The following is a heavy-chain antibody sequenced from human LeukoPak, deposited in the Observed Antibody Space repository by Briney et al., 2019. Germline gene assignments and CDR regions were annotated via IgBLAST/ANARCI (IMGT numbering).Heavy chain of an antibody. CDR2: INSDGSST. Sequence: GGPLRLSCAASGFTFSSYWMHWVRQPPGKGLVWVSRINSDGSSTSYADSVKGRFTISRDNAKNSLYLQMNSLRAEDTAVYYCAMGYYYGSGSYYEPKGYWGQGTLVTVSS. J-gene: IGHJ4*02. D-gene: IGHD3-10*01. CDR1: GFTFSSYW. V-gene: IGHV3-74*01. CDR3: AMGYYYGSGSYYEPKGY.